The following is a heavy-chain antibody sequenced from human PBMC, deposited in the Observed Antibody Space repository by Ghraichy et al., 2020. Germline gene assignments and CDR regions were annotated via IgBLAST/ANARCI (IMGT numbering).Heavy chain of an antibody. CDR1: GFTFSSYA. D-gene: IGHD1-14*01. CDR3: AKPRTSYYYYGMDV. Sequence: GSLRLSCAASGFTFSSYAMSWVRQAPGKGLEWVSAISGSGGSTYYADSVKGRFTISRDNSKNTLYLQMNSLRAEDTAVYYCAKPRTSYYYYGMDVWGQGTTVTVSS. CDR2: ISGSGGST. J-gene: IGHJ6*02. V-gene: IGHV3-23*01.